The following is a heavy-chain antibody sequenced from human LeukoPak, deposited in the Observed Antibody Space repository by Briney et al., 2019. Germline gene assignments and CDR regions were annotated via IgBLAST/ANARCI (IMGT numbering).Heavy chain of an antibody. CDR2: ITGTSSAT. D-gene: IGHD3-16*02. CDR3: ARDRSVVNFDF. CDR1: GFPFSTFS. Sequence: GGSLRLSCAASGFPFSTFSMHWVRQAPGRGLEWVSYITGTSSATYYADSVKGRFTISRDNAKNSLYLQMNSLRAEGTAVYYCARDRSVVNFDFWGQGTLVTVSS. V-gene: IGHV3-48*01. J-gene: IGHJ4*02.